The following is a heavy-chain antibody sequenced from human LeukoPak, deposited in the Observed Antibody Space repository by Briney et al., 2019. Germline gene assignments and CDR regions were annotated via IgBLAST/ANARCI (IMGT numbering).Heavy chain of an antibody. V-gene: IGHV1-2*02. CDR1: GYTFTGYY. CDR2: INPNSGGT. D-gene: IGHD3-10*01. Sequence: ASVKVSCKASGYTFTGYYMHWVRQAPGQGLEWMGWINPNSGGTNYAQKFQGRVTMTRDTSISTAYMELSRLRSDDTAVYYCARASDGSGSYYNYYYMDVWGKGTTVTVSS. J-gene: IGHJ6*03. CDR3: ARASDGSGSYYNYYYMDV.